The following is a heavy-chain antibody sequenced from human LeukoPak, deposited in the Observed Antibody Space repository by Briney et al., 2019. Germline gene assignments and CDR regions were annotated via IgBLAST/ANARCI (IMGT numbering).Heavy chain of an antibody. J-gene: IGHJ4*02. D-gene: IGHD1-7*01. CDR1: GFTFSSYT. CDR2: IFYDATNK. CDR3: AKRSGTTYGYFDY. Sequence: GGSLRLSCAASGFTFSSYTMHWVRQAPGKGLEWVAVIFYDATNKYYADSVKGRFTISRDNSKNTLYLQMNSLRAEDTALYYCAKRSGTTYGYFDYWGQGTLVTVSS. V-gene: IGHV3-30-3*02.